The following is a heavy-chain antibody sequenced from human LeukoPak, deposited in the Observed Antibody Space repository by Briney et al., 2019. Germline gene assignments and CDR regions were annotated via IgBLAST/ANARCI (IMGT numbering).Heavy chain of an antibody. V-gene: IGHV4-31*03. CDR2: IYYSGST. J-gene: IGHJ3*02. Sequence: SQTLSLTCTVSGGSISSGGYYWSWIRQHPGKGLEWIGCIYYSGSTYYNPSLKSRVTISLDTSKNQFSLKLSSVTAADTAVYYCARVGYDSSGYYGGGVAFDIWGQGTTVTVSS. CDR3: ARVGYDSSGYYGGGVAFDI. D-gene: IGHD3-22*01. CDR1: GGSISSGGYY.